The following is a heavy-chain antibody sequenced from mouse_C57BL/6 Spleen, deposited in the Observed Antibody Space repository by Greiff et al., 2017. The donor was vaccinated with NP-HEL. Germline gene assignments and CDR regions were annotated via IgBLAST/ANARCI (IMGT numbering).Heavy chain of an antibody. V-gene: IGHV1-42*01. CDR3: ARDYSNYGGYFDV. CDR2: INPSTGGT. CDR1: GYSFTGYY. D-gene: IGHD2-5*01. Sequence: VQLQQSGPELVKPGASVKISCKASGYSFTGYYMNWVKQSPEKSLEWIGEINPSTGGTTYNQKFKAKATLTVDKSSSTAYMQLKSLTSEDSAVDYCARDYSNYGGYFDVWGTGTTVTVSS. J-gene: IGHJ1*03.